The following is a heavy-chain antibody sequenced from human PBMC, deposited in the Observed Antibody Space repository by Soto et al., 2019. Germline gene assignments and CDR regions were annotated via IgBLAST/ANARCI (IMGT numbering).Heavy chain of an antibody. D-gene: IGHD6-19*01. Sequence: QVQLQESGPGLVKPSETLSLTCTVSGDSISGSSWSWIRQPPGKGLEWIAYMYFSGSTNYNPSLKCRVTISVDTSKNQFSLQLSSVTAADTAVYYCARGSGWYFHWGQGTLVTVSS. CDR2: MYFSGST. CDR1: GDSISGSS. J-gene: IGHJ4*02. CDR3: ARGSGWYFH. V-gene: IGHV4-59*01.